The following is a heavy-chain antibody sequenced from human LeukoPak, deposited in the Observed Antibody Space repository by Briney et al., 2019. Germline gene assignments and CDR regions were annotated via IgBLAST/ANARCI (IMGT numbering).Heavy chain of an antibody. J-gene: IGHJ4*02. CDR3: ARSVGY. D-gene: IGHD2-15*01. CDR2: TNPNSGRT. CDR1: GYTFTCYY. V-gene: IGHV1-2*02. Sequence: ASVTVSCTASGYTFTCYYMHWVRQAPAQGLARLGWTNPNSGRTNYAQKFQGRVTRTRDTSISTAYMELSRLRSDDTAVYYCARSVGYWGQGTLVTVSS.